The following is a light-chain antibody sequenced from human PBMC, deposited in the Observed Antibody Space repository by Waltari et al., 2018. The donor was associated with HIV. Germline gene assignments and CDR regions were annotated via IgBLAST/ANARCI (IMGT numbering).Light chain of an antibody. Sequence: ELTQSPDTLSLSPGERATLSCRASQSVSTYLAWYQQKPGQAPRLLIYDASKRATGVPARFSGGGFGTEFTLTISSLQSEDFAVYYCQQYNNWPLTFGGRTKVEIK. V-gene: IGKV3D-15*01. CDR2: DAS. CDR1: QSVSTY. CDR3: QQYNNWPLT. J-gene: IGKJ4*01.